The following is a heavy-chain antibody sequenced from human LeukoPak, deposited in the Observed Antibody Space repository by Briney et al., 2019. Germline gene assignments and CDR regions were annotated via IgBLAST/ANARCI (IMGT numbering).Heavy chain of an antibody. CDR1: GGSISSGSYY. CDR3: ARDSGSYRPNFDY. J-gene: IGHJ4*02. D-gene: IGHD1-26*01. Sequence: SETLSLTCTVSGGSISSGSYYWSWIRQPAGKGLEWIGRTYTSGSTNYNPSLKSRVTISVDTSKNQFSLKLSSVTAADTAVYYCARDSGSYRPNFDYWGQGTLVTVSS. V-gene: IGHV4-61*02. CDR2: TYTSGST.